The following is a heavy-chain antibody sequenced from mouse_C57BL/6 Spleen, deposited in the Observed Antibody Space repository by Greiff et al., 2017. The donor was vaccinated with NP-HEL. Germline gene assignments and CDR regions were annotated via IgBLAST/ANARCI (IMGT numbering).Heavy chain of an antibody. Sequence: DVQLVESEGGLVQPGSSMKLSCTASGFTFSDYYMAWVRQVPEKGLEWVANINYDGSSTYYLDSLKSRFIISRDNAKNILYLQMSSLKSEDTATYYCARDTAITTVDYAMDYWGQGTSVTVSS. CDR2: INYDGSST. V-gene: IGHV5-16*01. J-gene: IGHJ4*01. D-gene: IGHD1-1*01. CDR3: ARDTAITTVDYAMDY. CDR1: GFTFSDYY.